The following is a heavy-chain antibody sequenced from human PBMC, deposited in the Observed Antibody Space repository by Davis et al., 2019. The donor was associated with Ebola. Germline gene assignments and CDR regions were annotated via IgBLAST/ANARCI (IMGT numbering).Heavy chain of an antibody. CDR2: INPNSGGT. D-gene: IGHD6-13*01. V-gene: IGHV1-2*04. Sequence: AASVKVSCKASGGTFSSYAISWVRQAPGQGLEWMGWINPNSGGTNYAQKFQGWVTMTRDTSISTAYMELSRLRSDDTAVYYCARDGTSAAGAPFGYWGQGTLVTVSS. CDR3: ARDGTSAAGAPFGY. CDR1: GGTFSSYA. J-gene: IGHJ4*02.